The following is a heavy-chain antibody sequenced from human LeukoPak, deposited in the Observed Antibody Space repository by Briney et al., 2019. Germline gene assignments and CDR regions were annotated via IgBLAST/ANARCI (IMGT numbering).Heavy chain of an antibody. Sequence: PSETLSLTCTVSGGSISSFYWSWIRQPPGKGLEWIGYIYYSGSTNYNPSLKSRVTISVDTSKNQFSLELSSVTAADTAVYYCARQGGGYSFDYWGQGALVTVSS. CDR2: IYYSGST. D-gene: IGHD2-21*01. V-gene: IGHV4-59*08. J-gene: IGHJ4*02. CDR3: ARQGGGYSFDY. CDR1: GGSISSFY.